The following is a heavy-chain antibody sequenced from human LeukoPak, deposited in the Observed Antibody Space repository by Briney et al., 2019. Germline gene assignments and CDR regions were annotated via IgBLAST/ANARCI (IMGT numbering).Heavy chain of an antibody. CDR3: ARGSRGWYVDY. CDR2: IYYSGST. D-gene: IGHD6-19*01. Sequence: SETLSLTCTVSGGSISSYYWSWIRQPPGKGLEWIGYIYYSGSTNYNPSLKSRVTISVDTSKNQFSLKLSSVTAADTAVYYCARGSRGWYVDYWGQGTLVTVSS. V-gene: IGHV4-59*01. CDR1: GGSISSYY. J-gene: IGHJ4*02.